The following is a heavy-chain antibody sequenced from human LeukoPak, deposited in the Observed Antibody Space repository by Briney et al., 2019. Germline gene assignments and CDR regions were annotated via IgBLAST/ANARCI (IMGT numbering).Heavy chain of an antibody. CDR2: ISSGSSYI. J-gene: IGHJ4*02. V-gene: IGHV3-21*01. D-gene: IGHD5-12*01. Sequence: PGGSLRLSCAASEFTFSSYSMNWDRQAPGKGLEWVSSISSGSSYIYYADSVRGRFTISRDNAKNSLYLQMNSLRGEDTAVYYCARGRAPVATNNYFDYWGQGTLVTVSS. CDR3: ARGRAPVATNNYFDY. CDR1: EFTFSSYS.